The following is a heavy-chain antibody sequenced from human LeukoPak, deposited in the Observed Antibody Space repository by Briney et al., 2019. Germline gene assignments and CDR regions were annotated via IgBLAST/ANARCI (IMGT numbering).Heavy chain of an antibody. J-gene: IGHJ4*02. V-gene: IGHV3-7*01. CDR1: GFTFSDYY. CDR3: AKYRLVWLPAPVFDS. D-gene: IGHD5-24*01. Sequence: GGSLRLSRVASGFTFSDYYISWVRQPPGEGLGWVANIKQEGGEKYSVDSVRGRFTISRANSKNSVYLQMNSLRAEDTAVYHCAKYRLVWLPAPVFDSWGQRTLVTVSS. CDR2: IKQEGGEK.